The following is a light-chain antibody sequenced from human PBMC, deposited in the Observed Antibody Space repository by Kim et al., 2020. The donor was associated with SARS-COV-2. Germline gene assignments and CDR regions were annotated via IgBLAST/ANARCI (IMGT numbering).Light chain of an antibody. J-gene: IGLJ1*01. CDR3: QSYDNSLSGYV. V-gene: IGLV1-40*01. CDR1: SSNIGAGYE. Sequence: RVTISCTGISSNIGAGYEVHWYQQLPGTAPKLLIYGDINRPSGVPDRFSGSKSDTSASLAITGLQTEDEADYYCQSYDNSLSGYVFGTGTKVTVL. CDR2: GDI.